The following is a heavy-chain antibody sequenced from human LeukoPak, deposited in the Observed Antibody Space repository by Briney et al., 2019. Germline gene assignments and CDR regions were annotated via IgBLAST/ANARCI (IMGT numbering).Heavy chain of an antibody. CDR1: GFTFSTFW. J-gene: IGHJ4*02. D-gene: IGHD3-16*02. CDR2: IKQDGGEQ. Sequence: GGSLRLSCAASGFTFSTFWMSWVRQAPGKGLEWVANIKQDGGEQYYVDSVKGRFTISRDNAKNSLYLQMISLRAEDTAVYYCARDRGIDRFDNWGQGTPVTVSS. V-gene: IGHV3-7*01. CDR3: ARDRGIDRFDN.